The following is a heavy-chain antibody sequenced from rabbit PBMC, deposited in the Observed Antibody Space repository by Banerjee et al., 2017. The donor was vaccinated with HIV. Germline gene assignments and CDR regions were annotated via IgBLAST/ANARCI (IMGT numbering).Heavy chain of an antibody. V-gene: IGHV1S45*01. CDR3: ARGIAYGFAGDDYPPYAMDL. J-gene: IGHJ6*01. CDR1: GFTLGSYW. Sequence: QEQLEESGGDLVKPEGSLTLTCTASGFTLGSYWICWVRQAPGKGLEWIACIYAGSSGSSYYASWAKGRFTISKTSSTTVTLQMTSLTAADTATYFCARGIAYGFAGDDYPPYAMDLWGQGTLVTVS. D-gene: IGHD6-1*01. CDR2: IYAGSSGSS.